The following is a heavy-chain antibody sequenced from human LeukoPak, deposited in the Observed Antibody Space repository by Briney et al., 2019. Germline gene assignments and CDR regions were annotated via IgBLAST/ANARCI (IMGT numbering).Heavy chain of an antibody. Sequence: SEALSLTCTVSGYSISSGFYWGWIRQPPGKGLEWIGSIYHSGSTYYNPSLKSRVTISVDTSKNQFSLKLSSATAADTAVYYCARAVGVTNGLFDYWGPGTLVTVSS. CDR1: GYSISSGFY. CDR3: ARAVGVTNGLFDY. D-gene: IGHD1-26*01. J-gene: IGHJ4*02. V-gene: IGHV4-38-2*02. CDR2: IYHSGST.